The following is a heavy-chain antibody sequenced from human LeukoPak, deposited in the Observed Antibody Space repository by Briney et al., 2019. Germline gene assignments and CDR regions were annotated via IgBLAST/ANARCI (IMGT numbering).Heavy chain of an antibody. V-gene: IGHV3-48*03. CDR3: ARGLSYSRGSYVLFNYGMDV. Sequence: GGSLRLSCVASGFTFSSYDMNWVRQARGKGLEWVSYISSSGGTTTPPDSVTRRFTSSRANAKNSLYLQMNSLTVEDTAVYYCARGLSYSRGSYVLFNYGMDVWGQGTTVTVSS. J-gene: IGHJ6*02. CDR2: ISSSGGTT. CDR1: GFTFSSYD. D-gene: IGHD6-19*01.